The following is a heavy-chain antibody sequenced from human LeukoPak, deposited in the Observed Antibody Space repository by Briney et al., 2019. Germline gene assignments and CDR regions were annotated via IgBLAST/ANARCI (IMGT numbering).Heavy chain of an antibody. J-gene: IGHJ4*02. V-gene: IGHV3-15*01. CDR1: GFTFSNAW. CDR3: TTGRY. CDR2: IKSKTDGGTA. Sequence: PGGPLRLSCAASGFTFSNAWMSWVRQAPGKGLEWVGSIKSKTDGGTADYIAPVKGRFTFSRDDSINTLYLQMNSLKTEDTAVYYCTTGRYWGQGTLVTVSS.